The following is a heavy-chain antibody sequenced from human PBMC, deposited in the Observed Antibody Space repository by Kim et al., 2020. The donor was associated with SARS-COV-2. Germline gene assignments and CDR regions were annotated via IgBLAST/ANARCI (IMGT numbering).Heavy chain of an antibody. V-gene: IGHV4-39*01. J-gene: IGHJ4*02. D-gene: IGHD2-21*02. CDR1: GGSISSSSYY. CDR3: ASQSRGVVTALYYFDY. CDR2: IYYSGST. Sequence: SETLSLTCTVSGGSISSSSYYWVWIRQPPGKGLEWIGSIYYSGSTYYNPSLKRPVTISADTSKNQFSLKLSSATAADTAVYYCASQSRGVVTALYYFDYWGQGTLVTVSS.